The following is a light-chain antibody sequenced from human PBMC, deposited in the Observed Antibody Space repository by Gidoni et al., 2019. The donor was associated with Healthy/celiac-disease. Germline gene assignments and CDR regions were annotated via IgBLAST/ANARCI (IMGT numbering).Light chain of an antibody. J-gene: IGKJ2*01. V-gene: IGKV3-20*01. CDR2: GAY. CDR3: QQYGSSPPMYT. CDR1: QSVSSRY. Sequence: EIVLTQSTGTLSFSPGERATLSCRASQSVSSRYLAWYQQKPGQAPRLLIYGAYSMATGIPDRFSGSGSGTDFTLTISRLEPEDFAVYYCQQYGSSPPMYTFGQGTKLEIK.